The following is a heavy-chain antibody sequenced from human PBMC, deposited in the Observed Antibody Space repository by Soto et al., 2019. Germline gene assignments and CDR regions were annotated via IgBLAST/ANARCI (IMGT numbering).Heavy chain of an antibody. CDR3: ARDMGFGLSDY. Sequence: QVQLVQSGAEVKKPGASVKVSCKASGYTFTSYAIYWVRQAPGQRLEWMGWINAGNGNTKYSQKFQGRVTITGDTSASTAYMELSSLRSEDTAVYYCARDMGFGLSDYWGQGTLVTVSS. CDR1: GYTFTSYA. D-gene: IGHD3-10*01. CDR2: INAGNGNT. V-gene: IGHV1-3*01. J-gene: IGHJ4*02.